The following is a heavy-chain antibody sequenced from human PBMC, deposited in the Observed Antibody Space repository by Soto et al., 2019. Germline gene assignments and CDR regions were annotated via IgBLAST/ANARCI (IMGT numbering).Heavy chain of an antibody. CDR1: GFTFSSYG. V-gene: IGHV3-30*03. Sequence: GGSLRLSCAAPGFTFSSYGMHWVRQAPGKGLEWVAVISYDGSNKYYADSVKGRFTISRDNSKNTLYLQMNSLRAEDTAVYYCARVHTVTRPCDYWGQGTRVTVS. CDR3: ARVHTVTRPCDY. CDR2: ISYDGSNK. J-gene: IGHJ4*02. D-gene: IGHD4-4*01.